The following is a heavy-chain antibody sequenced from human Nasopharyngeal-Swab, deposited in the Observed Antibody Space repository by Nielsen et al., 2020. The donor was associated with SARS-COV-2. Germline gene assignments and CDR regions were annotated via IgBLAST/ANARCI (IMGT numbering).Heavy chain of an antibody. CDR1: GFTFENYA. J-gene: IGHJ4*02. CDR3: AKARRTDTYGYECFDS. D-gene: IGHD5-18*01. CDR2: ITWNSGNK. Sequence: SLKISCAASGFTFENYAMHWVRQPPGKGLDWVSGITWNSGNKGYAESVQGRFTISRDNAKNSLYLQMNSLRAEDTALYYCAKARRTDTYGYECFDSWGQGTLVTVSS. V-gene: IGHV3-9*01.